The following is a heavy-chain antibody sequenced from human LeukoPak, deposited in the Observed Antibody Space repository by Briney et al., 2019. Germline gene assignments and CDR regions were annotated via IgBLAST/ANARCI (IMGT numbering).Heavy chain of an antibody. V-gene: IGHV4-39*07. Sequence: SETLSLTCTVSGGSISSSSYYWGWIRQSPGKGLEWIGSFYYSGSTYYNPSLKSRVTISVDTSKNQFSLKLSSVTAADTAVYYCARVTLHSSSSEFDYWGQGTLVTVSS. CDR2: FYYSGST. CDR3: ARVTLHSSSSEFDY. CDR1: GGSISSSSYY. J-gene: IGHJ4*02. D-gene: IGHD6-6*01.